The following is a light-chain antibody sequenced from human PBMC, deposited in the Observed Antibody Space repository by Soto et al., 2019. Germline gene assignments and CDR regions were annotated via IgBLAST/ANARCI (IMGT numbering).Light chain of an antibody. V-gene: IGKV3-20*01. CDR1: LSVSSSY. CDR3: QQYVTSPYI. Sequence: EIVLTQSPGTLSLSPGERATLSCRASLSVSSSYLAWYQQKPGQAPRLLIHGVSTRATGIPDRFSGSGSGTDFTLTISRLEPEDFAVYYCQQYVTSPYIFGQGTKLEIK. J-gene: IGKJ2*01. CDR2: GVS.